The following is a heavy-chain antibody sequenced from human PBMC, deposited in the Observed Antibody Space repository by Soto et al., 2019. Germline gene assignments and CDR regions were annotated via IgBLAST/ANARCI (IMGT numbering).Heavy chain of an antibody. V-gene: IGHV1-18*01. J-gene: IGHJ5*02. CDR1: GYTFTSYG. Sequence: SLGKRCFRAPGYTFTSYGISWRRQSPGHGLERMGCISACNGTTNYAQKLQGRVTMTTGTSKTTAYMELRSLRSADTAVYYRARVARRADRSQYGPWGQGTLVSVSS. D-gene: IGHD2-15*01. CDR3: ARVARRADRSQYGP. CDR2: ISACNGTT.